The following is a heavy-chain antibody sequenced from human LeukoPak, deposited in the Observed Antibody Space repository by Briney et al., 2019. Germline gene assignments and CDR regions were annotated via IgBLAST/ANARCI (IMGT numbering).Heavy chain of an antibody. CDR2: IYTSGST. CDR1: GGSISSGSYY. D-gene: IGHD2-2*01. V-gene: IGHV4-61*02. Sequence: MPSETLSLTCTVSGGSISSGSYYWSWIRQPAGKGLEWIGRIYTSGSTNYNPSLKSRVTISVGTSQNQFSLKLSSVTAADTAVYYCARESVVVPAANYYMDVWGKGTTVTVSS. J-gene: IGHJ6*03. CDR3: ARESVVVPAANYYMDV.